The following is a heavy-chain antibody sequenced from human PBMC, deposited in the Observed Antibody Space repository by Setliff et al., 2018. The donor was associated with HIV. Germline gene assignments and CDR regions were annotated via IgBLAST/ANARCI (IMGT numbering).Heavy chain of an antibody. J-gene: IGHJ5*02. CDR2: IHTSGNT. CDR1: GGSISSGDYY. Sequence: SETLSLTCTVSGGSISSGDYYWTWIRQPAGKGLQWIGRIHTSGNTNYTPSLKTRVTISVDTSKSQFSLKLSSLTAADTAVYYCARGRKQWPNYNYFDPWGLGTLVTVSS. CDR3: ARGRKQWPNYNYFDP. D-gene: IGHD6-19*01. V-gene: IGHV4-61*02.